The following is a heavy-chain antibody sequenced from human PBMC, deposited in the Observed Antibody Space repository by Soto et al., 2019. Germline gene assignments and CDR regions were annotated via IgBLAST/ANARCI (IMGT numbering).Heavy chain of an antibody. Sequence: GGSLRLSCAASGFTFSSYWMHWVRQAPGKGLVWVSRINSDGSSTSYADSVKGRFTISRDNAKNTLYLQMNSLRSEDTAVYYCARRVIHYYYGMDVWGQGTAVTVSS. CDR1: GFTFSSYW. J-gene: IGHJ6*02. CDR3: ARRVIHYYYGMDV. D-gene: IGHD3-16*02. CDR2: INSDGSST. V-gene: IGHV3-74*01.